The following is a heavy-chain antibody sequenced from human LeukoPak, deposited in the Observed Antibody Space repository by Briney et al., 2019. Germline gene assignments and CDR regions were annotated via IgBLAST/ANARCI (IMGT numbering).Heavy chain of an antibody. CDR3: ARLGYYGSGSSFRFGWFDP. J-gene: IGHJ5*02. D-gene: IGHD3-10*01. CDR1: GYSFTSYW. V-gene: IGHV5-51*01. CDR2: IYPGDSDT. Sequence: GESLKISCKGSGYSFTSYWIGWVRQMPGKGLEWMGIIYPGDSDTRYSPSFQGQVTISADKSISTAYLQWSSLKASDTAMYYCARLGYYGSGSSFRFGWFDPWGQGTLVTVSS.